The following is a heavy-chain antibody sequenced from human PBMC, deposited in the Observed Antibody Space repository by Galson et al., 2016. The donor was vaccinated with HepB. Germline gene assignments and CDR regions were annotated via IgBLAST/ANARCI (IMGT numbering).Heavy chain of an antibody. CDR3: ARDAWRGYYARDAFDI. J-gene: IGHJ3*02. CDR2: ISSSSSYI. V-gene: IGHV3-21*01. Sequence: SLRLSCAASGFTFSSHAMNWVRQAPGKGLEWVSYISSSSSYIYYADAVKGRFIISRDNAKKSLYLQMNSLRDEDTAVYYCARDAWRGYYARDAFDIWGQGTMGIVSS. CDR1: GFTFSSHA. D-gene: IGHD3-3*01.